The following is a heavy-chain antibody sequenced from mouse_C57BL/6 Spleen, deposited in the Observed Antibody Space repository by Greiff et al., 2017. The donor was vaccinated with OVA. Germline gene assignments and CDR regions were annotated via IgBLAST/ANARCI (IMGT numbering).Heavy chain of an antibody. CDR2: INPGSGGT. V-gene: IGHV1-54*01. CDR1: GYAFTNYL. Sequence: QVQLKQSGAELVRPGTSVKVSCKASGYAFTNYLIEWVKQRPGQGLEWIGVINPGSGGTNYNEKFKGKATLTADKSSSTAYMQLSSLTSEDSAVYFGARSEVGHRRGFDYWGQGTTLTVSS. D-gene: IGHD3-3*01. CDR3: ARSEVGHRRGFDY. J-gene: IGHJ2*01.